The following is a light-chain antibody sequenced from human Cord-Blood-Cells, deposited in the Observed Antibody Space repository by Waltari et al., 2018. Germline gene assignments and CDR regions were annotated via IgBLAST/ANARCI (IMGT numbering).Light chain of an antibody. CDR3: QQRSNWP. J-gene: IGKJ4*01. Sequence: EIVLTKSPATLSLSPGARAPLTCRASQSVSSYLAWYQQKPGQAPRLLIYDASNRATGIPARFSGSGSGTDFTLTISSLEPEDFAVYYCQQRSNWPFGGGTKVEIK. CDR2: DAS. CDR1: QSVSSY. V-gene: IGKV3-11*01.